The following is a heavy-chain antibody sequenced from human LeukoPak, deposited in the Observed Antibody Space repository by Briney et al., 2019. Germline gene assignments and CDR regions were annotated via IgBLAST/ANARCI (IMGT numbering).Heavy chain of an antibody. V-gene: IGHV3-74*01. CDR1: GFTFSIYW. J-gene: IGHJ6*02. CDR2: IASDGSST. D-gene: IGHD5-18*01. CDR3: ARVDTAMVNYYYYGMDV. Sequence: GGSLRLSCAASGFTFSIYWMNWVRQAPGKGLVWVSRIASDGSSTTYADSVKGRFSISRDNAKNSLYLQMNSLRAEDTAVYYCARVDTAMVNYYYYGMDVWGQGTTVTVSS.